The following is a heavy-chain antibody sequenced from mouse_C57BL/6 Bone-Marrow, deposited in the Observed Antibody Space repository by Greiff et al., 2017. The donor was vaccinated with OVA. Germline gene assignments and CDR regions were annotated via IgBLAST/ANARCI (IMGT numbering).Heavy chain of an antibody. CDR1: GYAFSSSW. CDR3: ARARALAMDY. V-gene: IGHV1-80*01. J-gene: IGHJ4*01. CDR2: IYPGDGDT. Sequence: QVQLQQSGAELVKPGASVKISCKASGYAFSSSWMNWVKQRPGKGLEWIGQIYPGDGDTNYNGKFKGKATLTADKSSSTAYMQLSSLTSEDSAVYFCARARALAMDYWGQGTSVTVSS.